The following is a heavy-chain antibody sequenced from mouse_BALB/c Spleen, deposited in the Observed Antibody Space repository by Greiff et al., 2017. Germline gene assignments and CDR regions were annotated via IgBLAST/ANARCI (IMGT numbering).Heavy chain of an antibody. CDR3: ARGGGDYAMDY. J-gene: IGHJ4*01. CDR1: GFSLTSYG. CDR2: IWAGGST. D-gene: IGHD1-1*02. V-gene: IGHV2-9*02. Sequence: QVQLKESGPGLVAPSQSLSITCTASGFSLTSYGVHWVRQPPGKGLEWLGVIWAGGSTNYNSALMSRLSISKDNSKSQVFLKMNRLQTYDTAMYYCARGGGDYAMDYWGQGTSVTVSS.